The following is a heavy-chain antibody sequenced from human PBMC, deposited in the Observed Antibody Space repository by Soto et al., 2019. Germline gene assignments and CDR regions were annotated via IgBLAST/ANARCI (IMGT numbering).Heavy chain of an antibody. CDR3: SRGILV. Sequence: QVQLQESGPGLVKPSQTLSLTCTVSGGSMNSGGYCWNWIRQHPGEGLEWIGCISYGGTTSYNPSLKSRLTISVATSKNQFSLRLNSVAAADTAVYYCSRGILVWGQGTLITVSS. V-gene: IGHV4-31*03. J-gene: IGHJ4*02. CDR2: ISYGGTT. D-gene: IGHD2-15*01. CDR1: GGSMNSGGYC.